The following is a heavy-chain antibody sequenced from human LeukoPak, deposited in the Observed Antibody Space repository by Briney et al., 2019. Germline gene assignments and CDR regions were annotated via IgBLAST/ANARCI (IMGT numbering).Heavy chain of an antibody. Sequence: SETLSLTCTVSGGSISSYYWSWIRQPPGKGLEWIGYIYYSGSTNYNPSLKSRVTISVDTSKSQFSLKLSSVTAADTAVYYCARGVVYGDYHWYFDLWGRGTLVTVSS. V-gene: IGHV4-59*08. J-gene: IGHJ2*01. CDR3: ARGVVYGDYHWYFDL. D-gene: IGHD4-17*01. CDR2: IYYSGST. CDR1: GGSISSYY.